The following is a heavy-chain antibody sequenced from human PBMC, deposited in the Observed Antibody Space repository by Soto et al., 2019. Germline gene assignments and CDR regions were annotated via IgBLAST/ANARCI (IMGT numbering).Heavy chain of an antibody. V-gene: IGHV1-46*01. CDR2: INPSGGYT. CDR1: GYTFTSYY. CDR3: ARFGATGLFYYYYGMDV. J-gene: IGHJ6*02. Sequence: ASVKVSCKASGYTFTSYYMNWVRQAPGQGLEWLGIINPSGGYTTYAQRFLGRVTMTSDTSTSTVHMELGSLTSEDTAVYYCARFGATGLFYYYYGMDVWGQGTTVTVSS. D-gene: IGHD3-10*01.